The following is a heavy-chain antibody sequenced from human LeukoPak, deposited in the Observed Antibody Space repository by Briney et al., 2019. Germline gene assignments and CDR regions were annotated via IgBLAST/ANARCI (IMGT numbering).Heavy chain of an antibody. D-gene: IGHD3-10*01. CDR1: GFTFSSYS. V-gene: IGHV3-21*01. CDR2: ISSSSTYI. CDR3: ARAVYGYFDF. J-gene: IGHJ4*02. Sequence: GGSLRLSCAASGFTFSSYSMNWVRQAPGKGLEWVSYISSSSTYIYYADSVKGRFTISRDNAKSSLYLQMSSLRAEDTAVYYCARAVYGYFDFWGQGTLLTVSS.